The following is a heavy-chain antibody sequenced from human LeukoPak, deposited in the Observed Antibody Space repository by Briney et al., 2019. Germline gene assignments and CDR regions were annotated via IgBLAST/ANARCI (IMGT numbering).Heavy chain of an antibody. V-gene: IGHV3-74*01. J-gene: IGHJ6*03. CDR2: IYSDGSRT. Sequence: PGGSLRLSCAGSTFTFSSHWMHWVRQGPGKGLVWVSRIYSDGSRTDYADSVKGRFTVSGDNAKNALYLQMNGLRAEDTAVYYCARGMGDYYYYYMDVWGKGTTVTISS. D-gene: IGHD3-16*01. CDR1: TFTFSSHW. CDR3: ARGMGDYYYYYMDV.